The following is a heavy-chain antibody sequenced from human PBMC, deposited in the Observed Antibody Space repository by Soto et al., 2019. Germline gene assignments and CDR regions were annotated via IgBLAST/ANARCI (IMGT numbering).Heavy chain of an antibody. V-gene: IGHV3-20*04. D-gene: IGHD2-21*02. CDR3: ARDVLAGGNSFSHAFDI. J-gene: IGHJ3*02. CDR1: GFTFDDYG. Sequence: EVQLVESGGGVVRPGGSLRLSCAASGFTFDDYGMSWVRQAPGKGLEWVSGINWNGGRTGYADSVKGRFTISRDNAKNTLYLQMNSLRAEDTALYYCARDVLAGGNSFSHAFDIWGQGTMVTVSA. CDR2: INWNGGRT.